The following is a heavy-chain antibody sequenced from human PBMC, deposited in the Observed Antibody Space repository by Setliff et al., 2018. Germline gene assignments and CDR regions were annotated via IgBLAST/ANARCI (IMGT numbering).Heavy chain of an antibody. CDR1: GFTFSTYA. V-gene: IGHV3-23*01. CDR3: AKHVLSSGWPNDAFDF. Sequence: PGGSLRLSCAASGFTFSTYAINWVRQAPGKGLEWVSAISGSGGATYYTDSVKGRFTISRDNSKNTVYVQMDSLRADDTAVYYCAKHVLSSGWPNDAFDFWGQGTTVTVSS. CDR2: ISGSGGAT. D-gene: IGHD6-25*01. J-gene: IGHJ3*01.